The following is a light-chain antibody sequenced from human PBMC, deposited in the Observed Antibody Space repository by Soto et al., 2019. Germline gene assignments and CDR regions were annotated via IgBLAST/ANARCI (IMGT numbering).Light chain of an antibody. V-gene: IGLV3-21*04. CDR3: QVWISSSDHYV. CDR2: YDS. J-gene: IGLJ1*01. CDR1: NIGSKS. Sequence: SYELTQPPSVSVAPGKTARITCGGNNIGSKSVHWYQQKPGQAPVMVIYYDSDRPSGIPERFSGSNSGNTATLTISGVEAGDEGDYYCQVWISSSDHYVFGTGTQLTVL.